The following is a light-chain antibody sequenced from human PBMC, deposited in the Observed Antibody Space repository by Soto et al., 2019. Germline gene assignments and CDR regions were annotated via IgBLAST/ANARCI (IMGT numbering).Light chain of an antibody. Sequence: DIQMTQSPSSLSASVGDRVTITCRASQGIGDDLGWYQHKPGKAPKRLIYDAAKLQSGVPSRYSGSGSGTDFTRTSGRLQPEDFATKDSRLRRKDPWTFGQGMKVQIK. CDR2: DAA. CDR1: QGIGDD. CDR3: RLRRKDPWT. V-gene: IGKV1-17*01. J-gene: IGKJ1*01.